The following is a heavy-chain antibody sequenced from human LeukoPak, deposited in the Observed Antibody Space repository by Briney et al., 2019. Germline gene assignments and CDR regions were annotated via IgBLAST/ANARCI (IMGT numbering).Heavy chain of an antibody. V-gene: IGHV3-30-3*01. CDR1: GLTFSNFA. J-gene: IGHJ4*02. Sequence: PGGSLRLSCAASGLTFSNFAMHWVRQAPGKGLEWVAFISYDGNNKYYADSVKGRFTISRDSSKNTLYLQVNSLRAEDTTVYYCAREEPGIAAAGMDYWGQGTLVTVSS. CDR3: AREEPGIAAAGMDY. D-gene: IGHD6-13*01. CDR2: ISYDGNNK.